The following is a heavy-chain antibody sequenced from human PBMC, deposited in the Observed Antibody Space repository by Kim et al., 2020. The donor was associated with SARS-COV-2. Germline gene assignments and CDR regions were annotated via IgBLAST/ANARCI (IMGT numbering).Heavy chain of an antibody. D-gene: IGHD1-26*01. CDR2: INAGRGNT. CDR1: GFIFTTYS. J-gene: IGHJ4*02. V-gene: IGHV1-3*01. Sequence: ASVKVSCKTSGFIFTTYSIHWVRQAPGQRLEWMAWINAGRGNTIHSPKFQGRLTITRDTSANTAYMELRSLTYADTAVYYCARDGWVGGYDSWGQGALVTVSS. CDR3: ARDGWVGGYDS.